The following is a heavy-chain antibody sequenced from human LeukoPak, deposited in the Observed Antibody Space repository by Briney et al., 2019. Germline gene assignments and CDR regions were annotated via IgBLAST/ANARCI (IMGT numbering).Heavy chain of an antibody. D-gene: IGHD3-10*01. J-gene: IGHJ4*02. CDR1: GFTFSSYG. Sequence: GGSLRLSCAASGFTFSSYGMHWVRQAPGKGLEWVAVISYDGSNKYYADSVKGRFTISRDNSKNTLYLQMNSLRAEDTAVYYCAKSKSMVRVYYFDYWGQGTLVTVSS. CDR3: AKSKSMVRVYYFDY. CDR2: ISYDGSNK. V-gene: IGHV3-30*18.